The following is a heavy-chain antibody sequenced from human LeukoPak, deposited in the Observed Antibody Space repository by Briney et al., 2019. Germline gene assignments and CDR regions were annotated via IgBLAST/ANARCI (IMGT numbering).Heavy chain of an antibody. CDR1: GFTFSDYY. V-gene: IGHV3-11*01. J-gene: IGHJ3*02. Sequence: PGGALRLSCAASGFTFSDYYMSWIRQAPGKGLEWVSYISSSGSTIYYADSVKGRFTISRDNAKNSLYLQMNSLRAEDTAVYYCTRASGGGGDLTAGAFDIWGQGTMVTVSS. CDR2: ISSSGSTI. D-gene: IGHD2-21*02. CDR3: TRASGGGGDLTAGAFDI.